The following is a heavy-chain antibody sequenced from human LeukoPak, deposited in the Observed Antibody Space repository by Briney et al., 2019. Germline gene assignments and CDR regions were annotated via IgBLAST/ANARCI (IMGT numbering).Heavy chain of an antibody. J-gene: IGHJ6*02. CDR1: GYTFTSYG. CDR3: ATEPYYYDSSGYYPYYYGMDV. V-gene: IGHV1-18*01. CDR2: ISAYNGNT. D-gene: IGHD3-22*01. Sequence: ASVKVSCKASGYTFTSYGISWVRQAPGQGLEWMGWISAYNGNTNYAQKFQGRVTMTRDTSISTAYMELSRLRSDDTAVYYCATEPYYYDSSGYYPYYYGMDVWGQGTTVTVSS.